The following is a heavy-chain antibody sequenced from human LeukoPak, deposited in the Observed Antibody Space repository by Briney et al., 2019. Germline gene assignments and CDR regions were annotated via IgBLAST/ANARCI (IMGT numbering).Heavy chain of an antibody. CDR1: GLTFSDYY. D-gene: IGHD5-24*01. J-gene: IGHJ4*02. Sequence: GGSLRLSCAASGLTFSDYYMSWIRQAPGKGLEWVSYISSSGSTIYYADSVKGRFTISRDNTKNSLYLQMNSLRAEDTAVYYCARVFLEMATTPYYFDYWGQGTLVTVSS. V-gene: IGHV3-11*01. CDR2: ISSSGSTI. CDR3: ARVFLEMATTPYYFDY.